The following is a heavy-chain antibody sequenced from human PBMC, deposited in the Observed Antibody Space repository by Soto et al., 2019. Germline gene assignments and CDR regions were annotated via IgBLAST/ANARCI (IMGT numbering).Heavy chain of an antibody. J-gene: IGHJ4*02. Sequence: QVQLQESGPGLVKPSQTLSLTCNVSGGSISSGGYYWSWIRHPPGKGLEWIGYIYYSGSTYYNPFLKSRVTTSVDTSKNQFSLNLSAVTAADTAVYFCARKPDNRGYFDYWGQGTLVTVSS. D-gene: IGHD1-20*01. CDR3: ARKPDNRGYFDY. CDR2: IYYSGST. CDR1: GGSISSGGYY. V-gene: IGHV4-31*03.